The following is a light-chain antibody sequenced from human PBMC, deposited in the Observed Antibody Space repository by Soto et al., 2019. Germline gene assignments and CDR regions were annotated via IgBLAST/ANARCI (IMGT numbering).Light chain of an antibody. V-gene: IGKV1-39*01. J-gene: IGKJ4*01. Sequence: DIQMTQSPSSLSASVGDRVTITCRASQTISTSLNWYQHKPGKAPKVLIFGASGLQSGVPSRFSGSGSGTDFTLTISSLQPEDFATYYVQQSYSAPLTFGGGTKVEIK. CDR1: QTISTS. CDR2: GAS. CDR3: QQSYSAPLT.